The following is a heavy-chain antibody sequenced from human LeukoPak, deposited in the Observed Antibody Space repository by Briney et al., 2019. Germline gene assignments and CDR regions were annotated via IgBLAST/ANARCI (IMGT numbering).Heavy chain of an antibody. J-gene: IGHJ5*02. CDR3: AREADFGFDP. V-gene: IGHV3-48*01. CDR1: GFTFSSYS. D-gene: IGHD3-3*01. Sequence: GGSLRLSCAASGFTFSSYSMNWVRQAPGKGLECVSYISSTGGTIYYADSVKGRFTISRDNAKNSLYLQMNSLRAEDTAVYYCAREADFGFDPWGQGTLVTVSS. CDR2: ISSTGGTI.